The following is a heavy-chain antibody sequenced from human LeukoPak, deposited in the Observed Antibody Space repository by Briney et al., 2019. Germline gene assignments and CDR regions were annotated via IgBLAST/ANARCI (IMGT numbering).Heavy chain of an antibody. CDR1: GFTFKNYW. CDR2: IKSDGKIT. CDR3: ARSYSSGWYYGLYYFDY. Sequence: GGSLRLSCTASGFTFKNYWMHWVRQAPGKGLVWVSRIKSDGKITTYADSVKGRFTISRDNAKNSLYLQMNSLRAEDTAVYYCARSYSSGWYYGLYYFDYWGQGTLVTVSS. V-gene: IGHV3-74*01. J-gene: IGHJ4*02. D-gene: IGHD6-19*01.